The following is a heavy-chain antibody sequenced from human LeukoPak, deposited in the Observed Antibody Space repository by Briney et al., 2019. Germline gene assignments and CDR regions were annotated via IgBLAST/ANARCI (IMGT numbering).Heavy chain of an antibody. V-gene: IGHV1-69*05. Sequence: SVKVSCKASGGTFSSYAISWVRQAPGQGLEWMGGIIPIFGTANYAQKFQGRVTITTDESTSTAYMELSSLRSEDTAVYYRARATYYYDNDAFDIWGQGTMVTVSS. CDR3: ARATYYYDNDAFDI. CDR1: GGTFSSYA. CDR2: IIPIFGTA. D-gene: IGHD3-22*01. J-gene: IGHJ3*02.